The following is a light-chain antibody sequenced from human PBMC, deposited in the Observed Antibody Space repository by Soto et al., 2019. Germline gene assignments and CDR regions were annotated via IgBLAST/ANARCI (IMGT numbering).Light chain of an antibody. CDR3: QQLNDRRFS. CDR2: AAY. CDR1: QGNNSF. V-gene: IGKV1-9*01. Sequence: IQLTQSPSSLSASVGDRVTISCRASQGNNSFVAWYQQKSGKAPKLLIYAAYTLQSGVPSRFSGSGSGTDFTLTISSLHPEDFATYYCQQLNDRRFSFGQGTKLDIK. J-gene: IGKJ2*01.